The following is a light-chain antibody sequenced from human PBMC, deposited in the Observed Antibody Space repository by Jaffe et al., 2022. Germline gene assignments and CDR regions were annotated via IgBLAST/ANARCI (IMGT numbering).Light chain of an antibody. CDR1: SSDVGSYNR. Sequence: QSALTQPPSVSGSPGQSVTISCTGTSSDVGSYNRVSWYQQPPGTAPKLMIYEVSNRPSGVPDRFSGSKSGNTASLTISGLQAEDEADYYCSSYTDSSTHVLFGGGTKLTVL. J-gene: IGLJ2*01. CDR2: EVS. CDR3: SSYTDSSTHVL. V-gene: IGLV2-18*02.